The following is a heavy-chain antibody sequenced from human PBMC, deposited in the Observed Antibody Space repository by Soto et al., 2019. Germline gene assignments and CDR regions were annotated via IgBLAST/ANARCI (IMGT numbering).Heavy chain of an antibody. D-gene: IGHD3-10*01. V-gene: IGHV5-51*01. CDR3: ARRYYFSGSYWLDY. J-gene: IGHJ4*02. CDR1: GGTFSSYT. CDR2: IYPGDSDT. Sequence: KVSCKASGGTFSSYTISWVRQMPGKGLEWMGIIYPGDSDTRYSPSFQGQVTISADKSINTAYLQWSSLRASDTAMYYCARRYYFSGSYWLDYWGQGTLVTVSS.